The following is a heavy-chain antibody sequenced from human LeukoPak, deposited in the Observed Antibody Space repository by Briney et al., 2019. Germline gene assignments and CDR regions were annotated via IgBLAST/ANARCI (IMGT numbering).Heavy chain of an antibody. CDR2: ISYDGSNK. V-gene: IGHV3-30-3*01. D-gene: IGHD5-18*01. CDR1: GFTFSSYA. CDR3: ARDLLLESGYSYGSN. Sequence: GVSLRLSCAASGFTFSSYAMHWVRQAPGKGLEWVAVISYDGSNKYYADSVKGRFTISRDNSKNTLYLQMNSLRAEDTAVYYCARDLLLESGYSYGSNWGQGTLVTVSS. J-gene: IGHJ4*02.